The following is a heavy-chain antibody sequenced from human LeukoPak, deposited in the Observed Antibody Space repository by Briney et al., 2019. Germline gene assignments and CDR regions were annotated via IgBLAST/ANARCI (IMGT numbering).Heavy chain of an antibody. J-gene: IGHJ4*02. Sequence: GESLKLSCKGSGYRFTSYWLGWVRQMPGKGLEWMGIIYPGDPDTRYSPSFQRQVTISADKSISTADLQWSGLKASDTAMYYCARLSGGSDDYWGQGTLVTVSS. V-gene: IGHV5-51*01. CDR1: GYRFTSYW. CDR3: ARLSGGSDDY. D-gene: IGHD1-26*01. CDR2: IYPGDPDT.